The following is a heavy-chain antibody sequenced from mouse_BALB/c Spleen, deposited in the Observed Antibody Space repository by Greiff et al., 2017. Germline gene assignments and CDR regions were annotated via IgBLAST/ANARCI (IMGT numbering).Heavy chain of an antibody. Sequence: EVQGVESGGGLVKPGGSLKLSCAASGFAFSSYDMSWVRQTPEKRLEWVAYISSGGGSTYYPDTVKGRFTISRDNAKNTLYLQMSSLKSEDTAMYYCARRGYYGIDYWGQGTTLTVSS. CDR3: ARRGYYGIDY. V-gene: IGHV5-12-1*01. CDR2: ISSGGGST. J-gene: IGHJ2*01. D-gene: IGHD1-1*01. CDR1: GFAFSSYD.